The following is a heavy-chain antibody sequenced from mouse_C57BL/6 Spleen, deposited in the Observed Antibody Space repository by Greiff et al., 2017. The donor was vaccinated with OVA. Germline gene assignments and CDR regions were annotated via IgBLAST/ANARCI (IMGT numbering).Heavy chain of an antibody. D-gene: IGHD2-4*01. CDR1: GFTFSSYA. Sequence: EVKLMESGEGLVKPGGSLKLSCAASGFTFSSYAMSWVRQTPEKRLEWVAYISSGGDYIYYADTVKGRFTISRDNARNTLYLQMSSLKSEDTAMYYCTRVLYDYDPAWFAYWGQGTLVTVSA. V-gene: IGHV5-9-1*02. CDR3: TRVLYDYDPAWFAY. J-gene: IGHJ3*01. CDR2: ISSGGDYI.